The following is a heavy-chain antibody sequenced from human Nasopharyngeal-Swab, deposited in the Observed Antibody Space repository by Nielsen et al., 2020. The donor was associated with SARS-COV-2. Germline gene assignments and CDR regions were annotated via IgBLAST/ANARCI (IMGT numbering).Heavy chain of an antibody. CDR2: ITWNSGNK. CDR1: GFTFENYA. J-gene: IGHJ4*02. D-gene: IGHD4-23*01. V-gene: IGHV3-9*01. Sequence: SLKISCAASGFTFENYAMHWVRQPPGKGLEWVSGITWNSGNKGYADSVLGRFTFSRDNAKNTVHLQMNSLRPEDTAVYFCVRAYLYGGPSFWGQGALVTVSS. CDR3: VRAYLYGGPSF.